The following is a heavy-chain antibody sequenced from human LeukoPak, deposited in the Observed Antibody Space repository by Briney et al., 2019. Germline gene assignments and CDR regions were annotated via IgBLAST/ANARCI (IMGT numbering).Heavy chain of an antibody. CDR2: ISYDGSNK. CDR1: GFTFSSYA. D-gene: IGHD3-22*01. Sequence: GGSLRLSCAASGFTFSSYAMNWVRQAPGKGLEWVAVISYDGSNKYYADSVKGRFTISRDNSKNTLYLQMNSLRAEDTAVYYCARDPASHYYDSSGYYPYYFDYWGQGTLVTVSS. CDR3: ARDPASHYYDSSGYYPYYFDY. V-gene: IGHV3-30*03. J-gene: IGHJ4*02.